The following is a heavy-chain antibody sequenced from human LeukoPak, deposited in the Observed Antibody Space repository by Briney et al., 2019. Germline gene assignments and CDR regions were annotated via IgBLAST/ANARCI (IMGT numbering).Heavy chain of an antibody. CDR3: AGNWSPYDAFDI. J-gene: IGHJ3*02. CDR2: INQDGGEK. CDR1: EFTFSSYW. D-gene: IGHD1-1*01. Sequence: GGSLRLSCAASEFTFSSYWMSWVRQAPGKGLEWVANINQDGGEKYYVDSVKGRFTISRDNAKNSLYLQMNSLRAEDTAVYYCAGNWSPYDAFDIWGQGTMVTVSS. V-gene: IGHV3-7*01.